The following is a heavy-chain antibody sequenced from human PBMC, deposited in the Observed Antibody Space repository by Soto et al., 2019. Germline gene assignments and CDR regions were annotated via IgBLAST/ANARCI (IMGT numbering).Heavy chain of an antibody. V-gene: IGHV4-39*01. CDR1: GGSISDSSSYY. CDR3: ARHSYYYGSTYGCWLDP. J-gene: IGHJ5*02. D-gene: IGHD3-10*01. Sequence: PSETLSLTCTVSGGSISDSSSYYWAWIRQPPGKGLEWIGYIYYSGSTYYNPSLKSRVTISVDTSKNQFSLKLSSVTAADTAVYYCARHSYYYGSTYGCWLDPWGQGTLVTVSS. CDR2: IYYSGST.